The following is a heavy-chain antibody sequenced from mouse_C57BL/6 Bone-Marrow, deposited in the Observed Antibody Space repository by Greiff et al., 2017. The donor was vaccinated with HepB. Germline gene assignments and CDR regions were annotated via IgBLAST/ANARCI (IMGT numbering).Heavy chain of an antibody. D-gene: IGHD1-1*01. CDR1: GYTFTSYW. Sequence: VQLQQPGAELVKPGASVKLSCKASGYTFTSYWMQWVKQRPGQGLEWIGEIDPSDSYTNSNQKFKGKATLTVDTSSSTAYMQLSSLTSEDSAVYYCARAVVPDYWGQGTTLTVSS. J-gene: IGHJ2*01. V-gene: IGHV1-50*01. CDR2: IDPSDSYT. CDR3: ARAVVPDY.